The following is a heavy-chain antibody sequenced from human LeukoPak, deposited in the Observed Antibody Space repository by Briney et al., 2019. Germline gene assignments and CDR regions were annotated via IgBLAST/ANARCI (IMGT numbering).Heavy chain of an antibody. CDR3: ARVHNYYDSGGYDDY. J-gene: IGHJ4*02. D-gene: IGHD3-22*01. CDR2: ISYDGSNK. V-gene: IGHV3-30-3*01. CDR1: EFTFSNYA. Sequence: GESLGVSCAASEFTFSNYAMHWVRQAPGKGLEWVAVISYDGSNKYYADSVKGRFTISRDNSKNTLYLQMNSLRPEDTAVYYCARVHNYYDSGGYDDYWGQGTLVTVSS.